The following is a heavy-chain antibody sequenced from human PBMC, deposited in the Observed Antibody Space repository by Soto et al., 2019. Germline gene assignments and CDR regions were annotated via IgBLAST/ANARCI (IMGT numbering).Heavy chain of an antibody. V-gene: IGHV3-21*01. CDR2: ITSSSSYI. J-gene: IGHJ4*02. D-gene: IGHD3-22*01. CDR3: VRARSTDSRPDY. CDR1: GFTFSLYS. Sequence: PGGSLRLSCAAFGFTFSLYSMIWVRQAPGKGLEWVASITSSSSYIYYEGSLKGRFTISRDNAKNSLFLQLDSLRAEDTAVYFCVRARSTDSRPDYWGQGTLVTVSS.